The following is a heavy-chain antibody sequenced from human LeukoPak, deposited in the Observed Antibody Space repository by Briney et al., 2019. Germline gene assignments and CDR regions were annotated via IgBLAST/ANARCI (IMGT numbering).Heavy chain of an antibody. D-gene: IGHD3-9*01. CDR3: AKVGDFDILTGYYSPNFDY. J-gene: IGHJ4*02. Sequence: GGSLRLSCAASGFTFSSYAMSWVRQAPGKGLEWVSAISSSGGSTYYADSVKGRFTISRDNSKNTLYLQMNSLRAEDTAVYYCAKVGDFDILTGYYSPNFDYWGQGTLVTVSS. CDR2: ISSSGGST. V-gene: IGHV3-23*01. CDR1: GFTFSSYA.